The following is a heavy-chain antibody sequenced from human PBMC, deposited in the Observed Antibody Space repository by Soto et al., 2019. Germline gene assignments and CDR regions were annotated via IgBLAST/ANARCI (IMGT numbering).Heavy chain of an antibody. Sequence: QITVKESGPTLVTPTQTLTLTCTFSGFSFRTSGAGVGWIRQPPGKALEWLALIFWNDDKRYTPSLNSRLTITKDTSKNQVVLTMSNLDPVDTATYFCAHRRGASTTGGAFDICGLGTKVTVSS. CDR1: GFSFRTSGAG. D-gene: IGHD1-1*01. V-gene: IGHV2-5*01. CDR2: IFWNDDK. CDR3: AHRRGASTTGGAFDI. J-gene: IGHJ3*02.